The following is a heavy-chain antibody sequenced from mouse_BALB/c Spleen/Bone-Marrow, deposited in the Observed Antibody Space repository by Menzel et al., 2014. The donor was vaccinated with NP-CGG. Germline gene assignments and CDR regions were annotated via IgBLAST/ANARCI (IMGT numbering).Heavy chain of an antibody. D-gene: IGHD2-10*01. Sequence: EVQLVESGGGLVKPGGSLKLSCAASGFAFSSYDMSWVRQTPEKRLEWVAYISSGGGSTYYPDTVKGRFTISRDNAKNTRYLQMSSLKSEDTAMDYCARLLPRDAMDYWGQGTSVTVSS. V-gene: IGHV5-12-1*01. CDR1: GFAFSSYD. CDR2: ISSGGGST. CDR3: ARLLPRDAMDY. J-gene: IGHJ4*01.